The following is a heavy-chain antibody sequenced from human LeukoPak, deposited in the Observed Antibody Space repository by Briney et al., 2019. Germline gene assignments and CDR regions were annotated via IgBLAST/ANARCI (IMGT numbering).Heavy chain of an antibody. CDR3: ARDRSYCSSTSCYTRWFDP. CDR1: GGSISSGDYY. J-gene: IGHJ5*02. CDR2: IYYSGST. Sequence: PSETLSLTCTVSGGSISSGDYYWSWIRQPPGKGLEWIGYIYYSGSTYYNPSLKSRVTIPVDTSKNQFSLKLSSVTAADTAVYYCARDRSYCSSTSCYTRWFDPWGQGTLVTVSS. D-gene: IGHD2-2*02. V-gene: IGHV4-30-4*08.